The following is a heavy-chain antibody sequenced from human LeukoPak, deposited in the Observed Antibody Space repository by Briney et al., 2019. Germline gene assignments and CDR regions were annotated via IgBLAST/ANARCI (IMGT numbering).Heavy chain of an antibody. CDR2: IYGSGGAS. Sequence: GGSLRLSCAASGFTFSTYTMSWVRQAPGKGLEWVSGIYGSGGASFYADSVKGRFTISRDNSQNTVFLQMDSLRDEDTALYYCAKDLRKDGIWDIDYWGQGTLVTVSS. V-gene: IGHV3-23*01. CDR1: GFTFSTYT. D-gene: IGHD1-20*01. J-gene: IGHJ4*02. CDR3: AKDLRKDGIWDIDY.